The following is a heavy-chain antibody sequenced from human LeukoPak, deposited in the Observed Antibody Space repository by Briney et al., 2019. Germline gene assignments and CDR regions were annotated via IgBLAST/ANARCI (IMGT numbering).Heavy chain of an antibody. CDR1: GGSFSGYY. J-gene: IGHJ4*02. Sequence: TSETLSLTCAVYGGSFSGYYWSWIRQPPGKGLEWIGEINHSGSTNYNPSLKSRVTISVDTSENQFSLKLNSVTAADTAVYYCARGRSYYYDNFDYWGQGTLVTVSS. D-gene: IGHD3-22*01. CDR2: INHSGST. CDR3: ARGRSYYYDNFDY. V-gene: IGHV4-34*01.